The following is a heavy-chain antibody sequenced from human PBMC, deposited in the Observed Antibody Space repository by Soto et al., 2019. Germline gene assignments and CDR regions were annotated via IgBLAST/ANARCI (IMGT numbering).Heavy chain of an antibody. CDR1: GNTFTYRY. CDR2: ITAFSGDV. Sequence: QMQLVQSGAEVKKTGSSVTVSCKALGNTFTYRYLHWVRQPPGQALEWMGWITAFSGDVHYAQKFQERVTITRDRSINTAYMQMSSLRSEDTAMYFCAGGGAGSGPFTWELPDHWGQGTLVTVSS. D-gene: IGHD1-26*01. CDR3: AGGGAGSGPFTWELPDH. V-gene: IGHV1-45*02. J-gene: IGHJ4*02.